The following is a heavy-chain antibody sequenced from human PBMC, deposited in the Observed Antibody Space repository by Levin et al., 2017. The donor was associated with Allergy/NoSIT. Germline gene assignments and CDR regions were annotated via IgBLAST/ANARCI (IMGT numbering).Heavy chain of an antibody. CDR3: ARTGYCSGGSCFEGGGAFDI. V-gene: IGHV3-53*01. CDR1: GFTVSSNY. D-gene: IGHD2-15*01. CDR2: IYSGGST. Sequence: GESLKISCAASGFTVSSNYMSWVRQAPGKGLEWVSVIYSGGSTYYADSVKGRFTISRDNSKNTLYLHMNSLSAEDTAVYYCARTGYCSGGSCFEGGGAFDIWGQGTMVTVSS. J-gene: IGHJ3*02.